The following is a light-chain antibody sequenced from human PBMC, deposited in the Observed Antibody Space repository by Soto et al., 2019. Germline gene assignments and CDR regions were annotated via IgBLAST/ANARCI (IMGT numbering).Light chain of an antibody. J-gene: IGLJ1*01. CDR1: SNDVGGYNY. V-gene: IGLV2-14*01. CDR2: EVS. Sequence: QSALTQPASVSGSPGQSITISRTGTSNDVGGYNYVSWYQQQPGKAPKLIIYEVSHRPSGISNRFSGSKSGNTASLTISGLHVEDEADYYCSSHSATSPYVFGTGTKLTVL. CDR3: SSHSATSPYV.